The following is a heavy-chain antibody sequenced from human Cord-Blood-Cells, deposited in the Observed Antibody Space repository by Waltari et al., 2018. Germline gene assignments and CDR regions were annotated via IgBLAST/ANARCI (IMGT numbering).Heavy chain of an antibody. CDR3: ARQGLTDAFDI. Sequence: QVQLQQWGAGLLKPSETLSPPCAVYGGSFSGYYWSWIRQPPGKGLEWIGEINHSGSTNYNPSLKGRVTISVDTSKNQFSLKLSSVTAADTAVYYCARQGLTDAFDIWGQGTMVTVSS. D-gene: IGHD6-25*01. CDR2: INHSGST. CDR1: GGSFSGYY. J-gene: IGHJ3*02. V-gene: IGHV4-34*01.